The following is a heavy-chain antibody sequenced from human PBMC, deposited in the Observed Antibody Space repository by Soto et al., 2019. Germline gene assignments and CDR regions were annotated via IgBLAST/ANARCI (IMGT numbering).Heavy chain of an antibody. CDR3: ARAIVLVPAAMPDLYYYYGMDV. D-gene: IGHD2-2*01. J-gene: IGHJ6*02. V-gene: IGHV1-69*12. CDR1: GGTFSSYA. CDR2: IIPIFGTA. Sequence: QVQLVQSGAEVKKPGSSVKVSCKASGGTFSSYAISWVRQAPGQGLEWMGGIIPIFGTANYAQKFQGRVTITADESTSTAYMELSSLRSEDTAVYYCARAIVLVPAAMPDLYYYYGMDVWGQGTTVTVSS.